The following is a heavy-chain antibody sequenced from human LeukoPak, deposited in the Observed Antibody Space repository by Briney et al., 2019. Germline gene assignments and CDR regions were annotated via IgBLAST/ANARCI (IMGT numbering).Heavy chain of an antibody. CDR3: ASPGEKDYYFDY. Sequence: SSVPVSCTPSGYTFTNYYMHWVRQAPGQGLEWMGIINPSGGSTSYAQKFQGRVTMTRDTSTSTVYMELSSLRFKDTAVYYCASPGEKDYYFDYWGQGTLVTVSS. J-gene: IGHJ4*02. D-gene: IGHD3-16*01. CDR2: INPSGGST. CDR1: GYTFTNYY. V-gene: IGHV1-46*01.